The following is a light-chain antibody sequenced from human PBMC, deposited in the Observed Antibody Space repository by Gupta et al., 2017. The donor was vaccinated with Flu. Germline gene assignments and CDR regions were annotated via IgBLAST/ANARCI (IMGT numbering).Light chain of an antibody. CDR1: TGEGTSDHY. J-gene: IGLJ3*02. CDR2: STS. Sequence: QTVVTPEPSLTVSPAGTVTLTCASGTGEGTSDHYRNWFQQNPGQIPRSLIHSTSDKHSWTPARFSGSHLGGKAALTLSGVQPEDEAEYYCLLHDSDVRAWVFGGGTKLTVL. V-gene: IGLV7-43*01. CDR3: LLHDSDVRAWV.